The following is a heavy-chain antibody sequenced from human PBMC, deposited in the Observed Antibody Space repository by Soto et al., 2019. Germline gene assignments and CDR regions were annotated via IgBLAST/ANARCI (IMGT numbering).Heavy chain of an antibody. CDR1: GGSISSYY. Sequence: SETLSLTCTVSGGSISSYYWSWIRQPAGKGLEWIGRIYTSGSTNYNPSLKSRVTMSVDTSKNQFSLKLGSVTAADTAVYYCARGRNEMQLWSTVDYWGQGTLVTVSS. D-gene: IGHD5-18*01. V-gene: IGHV4-4*07. J-gene: IGHJ4*02. CDR3: ARGRNEMQLWSTVDY. CDR2: IYTSGST.